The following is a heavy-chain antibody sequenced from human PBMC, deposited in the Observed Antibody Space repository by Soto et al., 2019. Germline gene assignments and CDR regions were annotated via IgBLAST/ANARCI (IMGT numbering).Heavy chain of an antibody. CDR3: ASTLNPIMISPHGYAQLSLDY. CDR2: MYNSGTT. J-gene: IGHJ4*02. D-gene: IGHD3-16*01. CDR1: GVSISDFY. V-gene: IGHV4-59*01. Sequence: SETLSLTCTVSGVSISDFYWSWIRQAPGKGLESVGYMYNSGTTIYNPSLNYRATISVDTSKNQFSLRLSSVTAADTAVYYCASTLNPIMISPHGYAQLSLDYWGQGSLVTVSS.